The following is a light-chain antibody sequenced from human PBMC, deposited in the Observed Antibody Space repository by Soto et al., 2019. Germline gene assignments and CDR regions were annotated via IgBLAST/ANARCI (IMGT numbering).Light chain of an antibody. CDR1: QSVSSSY. Sequence: ESVLTQSPGTLSLSPGQRATLSCRASQSVSSSYLAWYQQKPGQAPRLLIYGASSRATGIPDRFSGSGSGTDFTLTISRLEPEDFAVYYCQQYGSSPWTFGQGTKGEI. CDR3: QQYGSSPWT. CDR2: GAS. V-gene: IGKV3-20*01. J-gene: IGKJ1*01.